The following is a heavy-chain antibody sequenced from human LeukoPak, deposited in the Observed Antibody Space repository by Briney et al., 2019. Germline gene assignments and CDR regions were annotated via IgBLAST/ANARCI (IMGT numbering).Heavy chain of an antibody. CDR2: ISYDGRNK. CDR1: GFTFSSYG. D-gene: IGHD3-10*01. V-gene: IGHV3-30*18. J-gene: IGHJ6*01. Sequence: PGRSLRLSCAASGFTFSSYGMHWVRQAPGKGLEWVAVISYDGRNKYYADSVKGRFTISRDNSKNTLYLQMNSLRAEDTAVYYCAKGGVIANVWGRGTTVSVSS. CDR3: AKGGVIANV.